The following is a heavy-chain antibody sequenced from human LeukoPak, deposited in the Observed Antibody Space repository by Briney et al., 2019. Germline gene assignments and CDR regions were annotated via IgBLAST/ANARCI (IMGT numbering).Heavy chain of an antibody. V-gene: IGHV4-4*02. CDR1: GGSISSSNW. J-gene: IGHJ5*02. CDR2: IYHSGST. Sequence: SETLSLTCAVSGGSISSSNWWSWVRQPPGKGLEWIGEIYHSGSTNYNPSLKSRVTMSVDKSKNQFSLKLSSVTAADTAVYYCARVTLIVVVAWFDPWGQGTLVTVSS. D-gene: IGHD2-2*01. CDR3: ARVTLIVVVAWFDP.